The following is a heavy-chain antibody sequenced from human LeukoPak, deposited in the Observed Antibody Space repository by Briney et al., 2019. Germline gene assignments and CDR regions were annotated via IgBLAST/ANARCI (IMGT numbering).Heavy chain of an antibody. J-gene: IGHJ4*02. CDR2: IHNSGTT. D-gene: IGHD4-17*01. Sequence: SETLSLICSVSGASVSSYFWSWIRQPPGKGLEWIGYIHNSGTTKYNPSLKGRVTMSMDTSKNQFSLKLISVASADTAVYYCARDPAGDYGYWGQGTLVTVSS. V-gene: IGHV4-4*09. CDR3: ARDPAGDYGY. CDR1: GASVSSYF.